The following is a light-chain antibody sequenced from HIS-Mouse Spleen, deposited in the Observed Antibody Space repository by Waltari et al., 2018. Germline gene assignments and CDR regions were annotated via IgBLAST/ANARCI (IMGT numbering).Light chain of an antibody. CDR1: SSDGGGYNY. CDR3: AAWDDSLSGPV. J-gene: IGLJ3*02. Sequence: QSALTQPRSVSGSPGQSVTISCTGTSSDGGGYNYVSWYQQHPGKAPKLMIYDVSKRPSGVPDRFSGSKSGTSASLAISGLRSEDEADYYCAAWDDSLSGPVFGGGTKLTVL. V-gene: IGLV2-11*01. CDR2: DVS.